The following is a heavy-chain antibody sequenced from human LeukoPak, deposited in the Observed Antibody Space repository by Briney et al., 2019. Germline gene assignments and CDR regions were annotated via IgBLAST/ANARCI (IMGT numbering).Heavy chain of an antibody. Sequence: PGGSLRLSCAASGFTFSNAWMSWVRQAPGKGLEWVGRIKSETDGGTTDYAAPVKGRFTISRDDSKNTLYLQMNSLKTEDTAVYYCTTAFAEYYDYVWGSYRQGTDYWGQGTLVTVSS. J-gene: IGHJ4*02. CDR1: GFTFSNAW. CDR2: IKSETDGGTT. V-gene: IGHV3-15*01. CDR3: TTAFAEYYDYVWGSYRQGTDY. D-gene: IGHD3-16*02.